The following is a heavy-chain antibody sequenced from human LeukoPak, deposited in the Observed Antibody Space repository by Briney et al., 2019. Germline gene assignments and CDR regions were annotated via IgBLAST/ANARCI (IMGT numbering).Heavy chain of an antibody. D-gene: IGHD3-9*01. V-gene: IGHV4-30-2*01. CDR3: ARGDRYDILNPSDY. CDR2: IYHSGST. J-gene: IGHJ4*02. CDR1: GGSISSGGYY. Sequence: PSQTRSLTCTVSGGSISSGGYYWSWIRQPPGKGLEWIGYIYHSGSTYYNPSLKSRVTISVDTSKNQFSLKLSSVTAADTAVYYCARGDRYDILNPSDYWGQGTLVTVSS.